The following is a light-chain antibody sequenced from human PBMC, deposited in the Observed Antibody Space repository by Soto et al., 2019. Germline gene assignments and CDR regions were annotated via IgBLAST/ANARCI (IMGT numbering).Light chain of an antibody. J-gene: IGLJ1*01. V-gene: IGLV2-14*01. CDR3: SSYTSTSSYV. CDR1: SSDIGDYNY. CDR2: EVS. Sequence: QSVLTQPASVSGSPGQSITISSTGTSSDIGDYNYVSWYQQHPGKAPKLMIYEVSNRPSGISNRFSGSKSGNTASLTISGLQADDEADYYCSSYTSTSSYVFGTGTKVTVL.